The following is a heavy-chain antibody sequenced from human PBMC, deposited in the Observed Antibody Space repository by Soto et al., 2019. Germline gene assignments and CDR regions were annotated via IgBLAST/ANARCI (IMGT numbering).Heavy chain of an antibody. CDR3: ARDRYSSGLYYYGMDV. D-gene: IGHD6-19*01. Sequence: SETLSLTCTVTGGSISSYYWRWIRQPPGKGLEWIGYIYYSGSTNYNPSLKSRVTISVDTSKNQFSLKLSSVTAADTAVYYCARDRYSSGLYYYGMDVWGQGTTATVSS. J-gene: IGHJ6*02. CDR2: IYYSGST. V-gene: IGHV4-59*01. CDR1: GGSISSYY.